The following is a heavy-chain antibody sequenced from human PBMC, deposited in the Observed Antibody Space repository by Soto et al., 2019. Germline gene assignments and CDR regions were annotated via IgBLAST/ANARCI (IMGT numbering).Heavy chain of an antibody. V-gene: IGHV4-31*03. CDR3: ARASPFRETAPSYYYYGMDV. J-gene: IGHJ6*02. CDR1: GGSISSGGYY. CDR2: IYYSGST. Sequence: PSETLSLTCTVSGGSISSGGYYWSWIRQHPGKGLEWIGYIYYSGSTYYNPSLKSRVTISVDTSKNQFSLKLSSVTAADTAVYYCARASPFRETAPSYYYYGMDVWGQGTTVTVSS.